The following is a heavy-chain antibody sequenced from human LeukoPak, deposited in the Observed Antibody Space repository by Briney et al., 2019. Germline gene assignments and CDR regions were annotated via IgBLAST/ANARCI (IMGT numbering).Heavy chain of an antibody. Sequence: ASVKVSCKASGYTFTTYGFSWVRQAPGQGLEWMGWISAYNGNTNYAQRFQGRVTLTTDASTTTAYMELRSLRSDDTAVYYCARDHSSSGQLFDYWGQGTLVTVSS. V-gene: IGHV1-18*01. CDR1: GYTFTTYG. CDR3: ARDHSSSGQLFDY. J-gene: IGHJ4*02. CDR2: ISAYNGNT. D-gene: IGHD6-13*01.